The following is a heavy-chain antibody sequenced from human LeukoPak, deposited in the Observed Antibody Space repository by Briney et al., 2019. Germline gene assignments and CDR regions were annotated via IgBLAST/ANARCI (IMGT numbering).Heavy chain of an antibody. J-gene: IGHJ4*02. CDR1: GTSITSYY. Sequence: PSETLSLTCTDSGTSITSYYWNWIRQAPGQGPEWIGYGHYSGNTKYNPPLKSRVTISVDTSKNQFSLRLSSVTAADTAVYFCAKWASDNRAFDLWGQGTLVTVSS. D-gene: IGHD2-8*01. V-gene: IGHV4-59*08. CDR3: AKWASDNRAFDL. CDR2: GHYSGNT.